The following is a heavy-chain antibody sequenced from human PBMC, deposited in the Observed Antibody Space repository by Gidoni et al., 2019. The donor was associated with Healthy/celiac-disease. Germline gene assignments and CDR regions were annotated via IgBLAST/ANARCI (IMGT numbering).Heavy chain of an antibody. D-gene: IGHD2-2*01. CDR3: AKDDGRVVVPAAMND. Sequence: QVQLVESGGGVVQPGRSLRLACAASGFLFLSYGMHWVRQAPGKGLEWVAVISDDGSNKYYADSVKGRFTISRDNSKNTLYLQMNSLRAEDTAVYYCAKDDGRVVVPAAMNDWGQGTLVTVSS. CDR1: GFLFLSYG. J-gene: IGHJ4*02. V-gene: IGHV3-30*18. CDR2: ISDDGSNK.